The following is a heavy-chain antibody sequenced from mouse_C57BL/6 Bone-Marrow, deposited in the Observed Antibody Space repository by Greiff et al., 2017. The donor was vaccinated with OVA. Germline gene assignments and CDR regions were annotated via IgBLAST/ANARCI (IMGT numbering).Heavy chain of an antibody. J-gene: IGHJ2*01. CDR3: TRRGANWDNFDY. CDR2: IDPETGGT. Sequence: VQLQQSGAELVRPGASVTLSCKASGYTFTDYEMHWVKQTPVHGLEWIGAIDPETGGTAYNQKFKGKAILTADKSSSTAYMERRSPTSEDSAVYYCTRRGANWDNFDYWGQGTTLTVSS. D-gene: IGHD4-1*01. V-gene: IGHV1-15*01. CDR1: GYTFTDYE.